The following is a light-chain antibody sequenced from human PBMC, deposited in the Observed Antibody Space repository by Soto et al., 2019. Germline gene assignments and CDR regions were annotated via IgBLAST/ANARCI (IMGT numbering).Light chain of an antibody. Sequence: QSVLTQPPSASGTPGQRVTISCSGSSSNIGINAVNWYQQLPGTAPKLVIYDNNQRPSGVPDRFSGPKSGISASLAISGLQSEDEADYSCAAWDDSLNGLVFGTGTKLTVL. V-gene: IGLV1-44*01. CDR1: SSNIGINA. CDR2: DNN. J-gene: IGLJ1*01. CDR3: AAWDDSLNGLV.